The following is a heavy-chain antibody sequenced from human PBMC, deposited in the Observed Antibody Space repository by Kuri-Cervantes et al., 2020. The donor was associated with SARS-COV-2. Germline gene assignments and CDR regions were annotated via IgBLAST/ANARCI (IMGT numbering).Heavy chain of an antibody. Sequence: SVKVSCKASGGTFSSYAISWVRQAPGQGLEWMGGIIPIFGTANYAQKFQGRVTITADKSTSIAYMELSSLRSEDTAVYYCASRILKRPLPPKTTVTVPGMDVWGQGTTVTVSS. CDR1: GGTFSSYA. V-gene: IGHV1-69*06. J-gene: IGHJ6*02. D-gene: IGHD4-11*01. CDR3: ASRILKRPLPPKTTVTVPGMDV. CDR2: IIPIFGTA.